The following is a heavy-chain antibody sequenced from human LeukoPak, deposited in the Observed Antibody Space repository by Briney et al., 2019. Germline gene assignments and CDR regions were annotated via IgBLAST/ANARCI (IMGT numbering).Heavy chain of an antibody. Sequence: SETLSLTCAVYGGSFSGYYWSWIRQPPGKGLEWIGEINHSGSTNYSPSLKSRVTISVDTSKNQFSLKLSSVTAADTAVYYCARGWGFWFDPWGQGTLVTVSS. V-gene: IGHV4-34*01. D-gene: IGHD3-16*01. CDR2: INHSGST. CDR1: GGSFSGYY. CDR3: ARGWGFWFDP. J-gene: IGHJ5*02.